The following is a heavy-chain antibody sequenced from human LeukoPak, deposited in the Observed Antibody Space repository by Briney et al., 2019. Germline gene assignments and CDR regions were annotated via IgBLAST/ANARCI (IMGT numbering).Heavy chain of an antibody. V-gene: IGHV4-31*03. CDR2: IYYSGST. CDR1: GGSISSGGYY. CDR3: ARAASQYYYYYGMDV. Sequence: SQTLSLTCTVSGGSISSGGYYWSWIRQHPGKGLEWIVYIYYSGSTYYNPSLKSRVTISVDTSKNQFSLKLSSVTAADTAVYYCARAASQYYYYYGMDVWGQGTTVTVSS. J-gene: IGHJ6*02.